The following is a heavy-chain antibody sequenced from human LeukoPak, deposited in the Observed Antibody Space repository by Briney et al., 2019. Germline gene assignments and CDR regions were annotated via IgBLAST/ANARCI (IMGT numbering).Heavy chain of an antibody. V-gene: IGHV3-7*01. CDR2: IKQDGSEK. CDR1: GFTVNSYY. CDR3: ARGTFF. J-gene: IGHJ4*02. D-gene: IGHD2/OR15-2a*01. Sequence: GGSLRLSCAASGFTVNSYYMNWVRQAPGKGLEWVANIKQDGSEKYYVDSVKGRFTISRDNAKNSLYLQMNSLRTEDTAVYYCARGTFFWGQGTLVTVSS.